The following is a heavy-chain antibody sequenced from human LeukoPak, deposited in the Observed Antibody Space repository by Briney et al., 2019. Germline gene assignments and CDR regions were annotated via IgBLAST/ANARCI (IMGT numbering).Heavy chain of an antibody. CDR1: RFTFDHYD. CDR3: ATNPPGIAVAGNGNFDN. V-gene: IGHV3-9*01. CDR2: ITWNSDAI. J-gene: IGHJ4*02. D-gene: IGHD6-19*01. Sequence: SLTLLCAASRFTFDHYDMLWPRHAPGKGREGGIGITWNSDAIGYAESVKGRFTISRDNAKNSLYLQMQSLRPEDTAFYYCATNPPGIAVAGNGNFDNWVQGDLVTLSS.